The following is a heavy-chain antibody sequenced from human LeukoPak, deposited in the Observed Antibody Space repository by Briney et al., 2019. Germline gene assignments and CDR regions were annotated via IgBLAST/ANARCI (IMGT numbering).Heavy chain of an antibody. J-gene: IGHJ4*02. Sequence: PGGSLRLSCAASGFTFSSYWMHWVRQAPGKGLEWVSVIYGGGTTSYADSVKGRFTISRLNSKNTLYLQMNSLRPEDTAVYYCARARDGYNDYWGQGTLVTVSS. CDR3: ARARDGYNDY. CDR2: IYGGGTT. D-gene: IGHD5-24*01. V-gene: IGHV3-53*04. CDR1: GFTFSSYW.